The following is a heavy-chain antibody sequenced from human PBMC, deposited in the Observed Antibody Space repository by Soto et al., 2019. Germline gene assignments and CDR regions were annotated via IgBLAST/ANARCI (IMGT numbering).Heavy chain of an antibody. Sequence: QVQLVQSGAEVKKPGSSVKVSCKASGGTFSSYAISWVRQAPAQGLEWMGGIIPIFGTANYAQKFQGRVTITADQSTSTDYMELSSLRSEDTAVYYCARDPSQYCSGGSCYSLDYWGQGTLVTVSS. D-gene: IGHD2-15*01. V-gene: IGHV1-69*12. CDR1: GGTFSSYA. J-gene: IGHJ4*02. CDR3: ARDPSQYCSGGSCYSLDY. CDR2: IIPIFGTA.